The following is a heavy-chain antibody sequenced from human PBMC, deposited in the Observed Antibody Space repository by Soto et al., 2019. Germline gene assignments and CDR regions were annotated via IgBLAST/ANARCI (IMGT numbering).Heavy chain of an antibody. D-gene: IGHD1-26*01. J-gene: IGHJ6*02. Sequence: HPGGSLRLSCAASGFTFSSYGMHWVRQAPGKGLEWVAVIWYDGSNKYYADSVKGRFTISRDNSKNTLYLQMNSLRAEDTAVYYCAKTEEWELLYYYYGMDVWGQGTTVTVSS. V-gene: IGHV3-30*02. CDR1: GFTFSSYG. CDR2: IWYDGSNK. CDR3: AKTEEWELLYYYYGMDV.